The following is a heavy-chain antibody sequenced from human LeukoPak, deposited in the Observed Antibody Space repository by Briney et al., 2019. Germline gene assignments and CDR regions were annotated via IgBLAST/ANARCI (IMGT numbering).Heavy chain of an antibody. D-gene: IGHD2-2*01. CDR1: GFTFSSDS. V-gene: IGHV3-23*01. Sequence: PGGSLRLSCAASGFTFSSDSMTWVRQAPGKGLEWFSTISGSGVSTFYADSVKGRFTISRDNSKNTLYLHMNSLSAEDTAVYYCAKDSFSSRWGQGTLVTVSS. CDR2: ISGSGVST. J-gene: IGHJ4*02. CDR3: AKDSFSSR.